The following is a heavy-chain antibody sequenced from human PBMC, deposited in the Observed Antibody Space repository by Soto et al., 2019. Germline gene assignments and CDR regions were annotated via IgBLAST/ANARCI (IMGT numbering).Heavy chain of an antibody. CDR3: AAGDYYASGRYYNGWFDP. V-gene: IGHV4-39*01. Sequence: PSETLSLTCTVSGGFISSNRYYWGWIRQPPGRGLEWIGSIYYSGSTYYNPSLKSRVIISVDTSQIQLSLQLSSVTAADTAVYYCAAGDYYASGRYYNGWFDPCGHGTLVTVSS. D-gene: IGHD3-10*01. CDR2: IYYSGST. CDR1: GGFISSNRYY. J-gene: IGHJ5*02.